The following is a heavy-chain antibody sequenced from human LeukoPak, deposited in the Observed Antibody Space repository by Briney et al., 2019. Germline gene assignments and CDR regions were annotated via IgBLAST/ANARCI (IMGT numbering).Heavy chain of an antibody. V-gene: IGHV3-23*01. CDR1: GFTFSSYW. CDR2: ISGSGGST. D-gene: IGHD6-13*01. Sequence: PGGSLRLSCAASGFTFSSYWMHWVRQAPGKGLEWVSAISGSGGSTYYADSLKGRFTISRDNSKNTLYLQMNSLRAEDTAVYYCAHPTEYSSSWYGNWFDPWGQGTLVTVSS. CDR3: AHPTEYSSSWYGNWFDP. J-gene: IGHJ5*02.